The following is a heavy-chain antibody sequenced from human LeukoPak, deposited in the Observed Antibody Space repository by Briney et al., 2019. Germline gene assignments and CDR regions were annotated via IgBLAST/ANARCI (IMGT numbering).Heavy chain of an antibody. CDR1: GGSTSSGSYY. CDR2: IYSSGST. D-gene: IGHD3-22*01. V-gene: IGHV4-61*02. J-gene: IGHJ4*02. CDR3: ARIGMVINDPHFDY. Sequence: SETLSLTCTVSGGSTSSGSYYWNWIRQPAGKGLEWIGRIYSSGSTNYNPSLKSRVTISVDTSKNQFSLKLSSVTAADTAVYYCARIGMVINDPHFDYWGQGTLVTVSS.